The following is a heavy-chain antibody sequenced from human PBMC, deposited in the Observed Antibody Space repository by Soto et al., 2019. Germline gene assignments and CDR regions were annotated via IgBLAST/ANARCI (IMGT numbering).Heavy chain of an antibody. Sequence: EVQLVESGGGLVQPGGSLRLSCAASVFTFSSYWMHWVRQAPGKGLVWVSRINSDGSSTSYADSVKGRFTISRDNAKNTLYLQMNSLRAEDTAVYYCASEKLGELGDYWGQGTLVTVSS. J-gene: IGHJ4*02. V-gene: IGHV3-74*01. CDR1: VFTFSSYW. CDR3: ASEKLGELGDY. CDR2: INSDGSST. D-gene: IGHD3-16*01.